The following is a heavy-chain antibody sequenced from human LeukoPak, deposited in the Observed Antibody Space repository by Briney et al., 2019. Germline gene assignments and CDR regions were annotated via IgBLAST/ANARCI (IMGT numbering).Heavy chain of an antibody. J-gene: IGHJ6*03. CDR3: ARVGPHYYYYYMDV. CDR1: GFTFSSYE. Sequence: GGPLRLSCAASGFTFSSYEMNWVRQAPGKGLEWVSYISSSGSTIYYADSVKGRFTISRDNAKNSLYLQMNSLRAEDTAVYYCARVGPHYYYYYMDVWGKGTTVTISS. V-gene: IGHV3-48*03. CDR2: ISSSGSTI.